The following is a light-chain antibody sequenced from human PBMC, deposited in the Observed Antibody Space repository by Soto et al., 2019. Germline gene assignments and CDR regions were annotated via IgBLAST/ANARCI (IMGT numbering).Light chain of an antibody. CDR3: CSNAGDNTYV. CDR2: EVS. Sequence: QSALAQPASGSGSPGQSITISCIGTSSEVGSYNLVSWYQQHPGKAPKVIISEVSERPSGVSNRFSGSKSGNTASLTISGLQAEDEADYYCCSNAGDNTYVFGGGTKVTVL. V-gene: IGLV2-23*02. J-gene: IGLJ1*01. CDR1: SSEVGSYNL.